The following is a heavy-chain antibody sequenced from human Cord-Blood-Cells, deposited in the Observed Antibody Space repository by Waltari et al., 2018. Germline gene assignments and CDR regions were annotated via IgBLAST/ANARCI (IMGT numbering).Heavy chain of an antibody. V-gene: IGHV4-39*01. Sequence: LQLHESGAGLVQPSETLSLTCTVSGGPISRTSYSLGWIRQPPGKGLEWSGSIYYSGSTDYNPSLKSRVTISVDTSKNQFSLKLSSVTAADTAVYYCARSPFAIYYFDYWGQGTLVTVSS. CDR3: ARSPFAIYYFDY. CDR1: GGPISRTSYS. D-gene: IGHD3-9*01. J-gene: IGHJ4*02. CDR2: IYYSGST.